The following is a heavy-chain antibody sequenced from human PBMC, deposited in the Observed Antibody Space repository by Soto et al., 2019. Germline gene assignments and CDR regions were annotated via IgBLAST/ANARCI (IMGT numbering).Heavy chain of an antibody. J-gene: IGHJ5*02. CDR3: APAGGVLAATPWFDP. V-gene: IGHV3-23*01. CDR1: GFTFSSYA. D-gene: IGHD2-15*01. Sequence: GGSLRLSCAASGFTFSSYAMNWVRQAPGKGLEWVSTINGAGRAGGSTFYADSVKGRFTISRDNSKNTLYLQMNSLRAEDTAIYYCAPAGGVLAATPWFDPWGQGTLVTVSS. CDR2: INGAGRAGGST.